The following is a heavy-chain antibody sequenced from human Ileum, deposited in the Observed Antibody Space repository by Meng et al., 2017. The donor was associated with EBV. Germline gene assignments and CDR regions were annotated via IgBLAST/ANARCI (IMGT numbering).Heavy chain of an antibody. CDR2: IFHIGST. D-gene: IGHD3-9*01. J-gene: IGHJ4*02. CDR1: GGSVISNTW. V-gene: IGHV4-4*02. Sequence: GPLQESGPRLVKPSGTLSLTCAVSGGSVISNTWWSWVRQPPGKGLEWIGEIFHIGSTHNSPSLKSRVTISVDNSKNQFSLSLTSVTAADTAIYYCAKVSLTGTFYDHWGQGILVTVSS. CDR3: AKVSLTGTFYDH.